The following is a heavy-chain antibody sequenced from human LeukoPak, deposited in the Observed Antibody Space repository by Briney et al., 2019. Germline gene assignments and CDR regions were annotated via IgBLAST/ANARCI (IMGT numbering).Heavy chain of an antibody. Sequence: SETLSLTCTVSGGSISSSSYFWAWIRQPPGKGLEWIGSIHYSGSTYYNPSLQSRVTISIDTSKNQFSLKLRSVTAADTAVYYCARVTGYTIEDYFDYWGQGTLVTVSS. CDR2: IHYSGST. J-gene: IGHJ4*02. D-gene: IGHD3-9*01. CDR3: ARVTGYTIEDYFDY. CDR1: GGSISSSSYF. V-gene: IGHV4-39*07.